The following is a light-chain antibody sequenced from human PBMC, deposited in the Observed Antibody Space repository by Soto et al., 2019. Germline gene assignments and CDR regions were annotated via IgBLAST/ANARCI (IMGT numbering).Light chain of an antibody. J-gene: IGLJ1*01. CDR1: SDNIGINT. Sequence: QSVLTHPPSASGTPGQRVTISCSGGSDNIGINTVNWYQQLPGTAPIVLIYTDNERPSGVPDRFSGSKSGTSASLAINGLQSGDEADYYCGAWDESLNGYVFGTGTKVTVL. CDR3: GAWDESLNGYV. CDR2: TDN. V-gene: IGLV1-44*01.